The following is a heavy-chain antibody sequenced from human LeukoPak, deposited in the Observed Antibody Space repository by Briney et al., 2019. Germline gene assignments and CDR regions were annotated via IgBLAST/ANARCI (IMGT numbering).Heavy chain of an antibody. Sequence: SETLSLTCTVSGGSISSYYWSWIRQPPGKGLEWIGYIYYSGSTNYNPSLKSRVTISVDTSKKQFSLKLSSVTAADTAVYYCAKDGYSSSMDVWGKGTTVTVSS. J-gene: IGHJ6*03. D-gene: IGHD6-13*01. V-gene: IGHV4-59*12. CDR2: IYYSGST. CDR1: GGSISSYY. CDR3: AKDGYSSSMDV.